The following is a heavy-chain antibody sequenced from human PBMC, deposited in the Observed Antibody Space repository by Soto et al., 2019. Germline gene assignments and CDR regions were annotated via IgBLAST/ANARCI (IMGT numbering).Heavy chain of an antibody. J-gene: IGHJ6*02. CDR2: IDPSDSYT. CDR3: ARQLLTGIFGPDYGMDV. CDR1: GYSFTSYW. V-gene: IGHV5-10-1*01. D-gene: IGHD3-3*01. Sequence: PGESLKISCKGSGYSFTSYWISWVRQMPGKGLEWMGRIDPSDSYTNYSPSFQGHVTISADKSISTAYLQWSSLKASDTAMYYCARQLLTGIFGPDYGMDVWGQGTPVTVSS.